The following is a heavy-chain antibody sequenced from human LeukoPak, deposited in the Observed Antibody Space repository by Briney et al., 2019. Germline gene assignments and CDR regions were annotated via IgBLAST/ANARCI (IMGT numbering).Heavy chain of an antibody. V-gene: IGHV3-66*01. CDR3: ARAGVGYCSSTSCYPDWFDP. J-gene: IGHJ5*02. D-gene: IGHD2-2*01. CDR2: IYSGGST. Sequence: GGSLRLSCAASGFTVSSNYMSWVREAPGKGLEWVSVIYSGGSTYYADSVKGRFTISRDNSKNTLYLQMNSLRAEDTAVYYCARAGVGYCSSTSCYPDWFDPWGQGTLVTVSS. CDR1: GFTVSSNY.